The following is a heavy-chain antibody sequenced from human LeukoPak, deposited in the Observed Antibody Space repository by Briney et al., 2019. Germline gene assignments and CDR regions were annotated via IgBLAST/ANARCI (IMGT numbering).Heavy chain of an antibody. CDR3: ARLSWFGELLSFYFDY. V-gene: IGHV4-59*08. CDR1: GGSISSYY. CDR2: IYYSGSS. Sequence: PSETLSLTCTVSGGSISSYYWSWIRQPPGKGLEWTGYIYYSGSSYYNPSLKSRVTISVDTSKNQFSLKLSSVTAADTAVYYCARLSWFGELLSFYFDYWGQGTLVTVSS. D-gene: IGHD3-10*01. J-gene: IGHJ4*02.